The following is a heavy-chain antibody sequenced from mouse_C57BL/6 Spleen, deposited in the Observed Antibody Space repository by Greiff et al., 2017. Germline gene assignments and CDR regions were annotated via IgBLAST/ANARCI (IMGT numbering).Heavy chain of an antibody. Sequence: QVQLQQSGPELVKPGASVKISCKASGYAFSSSWMNWVKRRPGKGLEWIGRIYPGDGDTNYNGKFKGKATLTADKSSSTAYMQLSRLTSADSAVYFCARSEFTTVVSDYWGQGTTLTVSS. V-gene: IGHV1-82*01. CDR3: ARSEFTTVVSDY. CDR2: IYPGDGDT. CDR1: GYAFSSSW. J-gene: IGHJ2*01. D-gene: IGHD1-1*01.